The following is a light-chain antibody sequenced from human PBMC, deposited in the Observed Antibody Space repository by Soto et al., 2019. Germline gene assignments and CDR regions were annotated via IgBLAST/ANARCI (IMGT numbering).Light chain of an antibody. CDR1: SSNIGSTI. V-gene: IGLV1-44*01. J-gene: IGLJ2*01. CDR2: ANN. CDR3: AAWDDSLNGQV. Sequence: QPVLTQPPSASGTPGQRVTISCSGSSSNIGSTIVNWYQQLPGTAPKLLIYANNQRPSGVPDRFSGSKSGTSASLAISGLQSEDEADYYCAAWDDSLNGQVFGGGTKLTVL.